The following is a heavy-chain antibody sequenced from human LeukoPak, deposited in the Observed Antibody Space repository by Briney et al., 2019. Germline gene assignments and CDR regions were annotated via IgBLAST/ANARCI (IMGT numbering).Heavy chain of an antibody. Sequence: GGSLRLPCAASGFTFSSYSMNWVRQAPGKGLEWVSSISSSSSYIYYADSVKGRFTISRDNAKNSLYLQMNSLRAEDTAVYYCARGPMYYYDSSGYFDYWGQGTLVTVSS. D-gene: IGHD3-22*01. V-gene: IGHV3-21*01. CDR2: ISSSSSYI. J-gene: IGHJ4*02. CDR3: ARGPMYYYDSSGYFDY. CDR1: GFTFSSYS.